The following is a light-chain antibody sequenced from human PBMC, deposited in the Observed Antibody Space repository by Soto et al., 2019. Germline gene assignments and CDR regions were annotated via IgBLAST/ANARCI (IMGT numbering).Light chain of an antibody. J-gene: IGLJ1*01. CDR2: EVN. CDR1: SSDVGGYND. V-gene: IGLV2-8*01. Sequence: QSALTQPPSASGSPGHSVAISCTGTSSDVGGYNDVYWYQQHPGKAHKLMIYEVNKRPSGVPDRFSGSKSGNTASLTVSGLQAEDEADYYCSSYAGRSNVFGTVTKLTVL. CDR3: SSYAGRSNV.